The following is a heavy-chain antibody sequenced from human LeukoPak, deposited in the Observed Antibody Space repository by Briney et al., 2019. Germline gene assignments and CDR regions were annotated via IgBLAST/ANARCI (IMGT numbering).Heavy chain of an antibody. V-gene: IGHV3-23*01. CDR2: ISGSGDNT. Sequence: PGGSLRLSCAASGFTFSSYAMSWVRQAPGKGLEWVSAISGSGDNTYYADSVKGRFTISRDNSKNTLYLQMNSPRAEDTALYYCAKGNYYGSSGLGSTSFDYWGQGTLVTVSS. J-gene: IGHJ4*02. D-gene: IGHD3-10*01. CDR3: AKGNYYGSSGLGSTSFDY. CDR1: GFTFSSYA.